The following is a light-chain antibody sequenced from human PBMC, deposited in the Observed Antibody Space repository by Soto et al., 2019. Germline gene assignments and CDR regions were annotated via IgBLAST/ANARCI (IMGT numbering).Light chain of an antibody. J-gene: IGLJ1*01. V-gene: IGLV2-14*01. CDR3: RSYTSSSTLPSYV. Sequence: QSALTQPASVSGSPGQAITLSCTGTSSDVGVYNYFSWYQQHPGKAPKLMIYEISNRPSGVSNRFSGSKSGNKASLTISGLQAEDEADYYCRSYTSSSTLPSYVFGTGTK. CDR1: SSDVGVYNY. CDR2: EIS.